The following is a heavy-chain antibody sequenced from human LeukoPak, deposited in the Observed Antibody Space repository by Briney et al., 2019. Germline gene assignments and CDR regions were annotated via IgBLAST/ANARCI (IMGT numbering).Heavy chain of an antibody. CDR2: ISWNSGSI. CDR3: ARALGRYCSSTSCDMDV. V-gene: IGHV3-9*01. CDR1: GFTFDDYA. J-gene: IGHJ6*03. D-gene: IGHD2-2*01. Sequence: PGRSLRLSCAASGFTFDDYAMHWVRQAPGKGLEWVSGISWNSGSIGYADSVKGRFTISRDNAKNSLYLQMNSLRAEDTAVYYCARALGRYCSSTSCDMDVWGKGTTVTVSS.